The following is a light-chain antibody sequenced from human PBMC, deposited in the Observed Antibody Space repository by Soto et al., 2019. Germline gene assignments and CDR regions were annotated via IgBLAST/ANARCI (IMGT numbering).Light chain of an antibody. J-gene: IGKJ1*01. CDR2: AAS. CDR1: ESIRNN. Sequence: DIQMTQSPSSLSASVGDRVTITCRASESIRNNLNWNQQKPGKAPKLLIYAASTLQSGVPSRFSGGGSGTEFTLTIGSLQPEDFTTYYCQQTYSTPRGAFGQGTKVEFK. V-gene: IGKV1-39*01. CDR3: QQTYSTPRGA.